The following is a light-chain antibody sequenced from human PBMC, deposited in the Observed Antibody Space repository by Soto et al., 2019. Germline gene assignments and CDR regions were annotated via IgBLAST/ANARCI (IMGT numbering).Light chain of an antibody. V-gene: IGKV1-9*01. CDR3: QHLHNYPPT. Sequence: DIQVTQSPSFISASVVNRVTITCRASQGISSDLAWYQQKPGKAPNLLIYDASTLQSGVPSRFSGSGSGTEFTLTISSLQAEDFATYYCQHLHNYPPTFGGGTKVDIK. J-gene: IGKJ4*01. CDR1: QGISSD. CDR2: DAS.